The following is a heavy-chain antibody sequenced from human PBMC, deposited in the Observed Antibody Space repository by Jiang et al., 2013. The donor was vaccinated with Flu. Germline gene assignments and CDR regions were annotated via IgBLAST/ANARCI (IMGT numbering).Heavy chain of an antibody. CDR1: GGSISGSGHY. Sequence: TCGVSGGSISGSGHYWVWIRQPPGKGLEWVGSIYHSGSTYYKPSLKSRVTMSVDTSKNHFSLNLNSVTAADTAVYYCARALKYSGFELPYFDFWGPGTLVTVSS. V-gene: IGHV4-39*07. D-gene: IGHD5-12*01. CDR2: IYHSGST. CDR3: ARALKYSGFELPYFDF. J-gene: IGHJ4*02.